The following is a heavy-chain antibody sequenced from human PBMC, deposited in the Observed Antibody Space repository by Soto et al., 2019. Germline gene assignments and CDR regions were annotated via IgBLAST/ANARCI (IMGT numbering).Heavy chain of an antibody. CDR3: TRSDFWSGYYDYWFDP. CDR1: GYTFTSYG. D-gene: IGHD3-3*01. V-gene: IGHV1-18*01. Sequence: GASVKVSCKASGYTFTSYGISWVRQAPGQGLEWMGWISAYNGNTNYAQKLQGIVTMTTDTSTSTAYMGLRSLRSDDTAVYYCTRSDFWSGYYDYWFDPRGQGTLVTVSS. CDR2: ISAYNGNT. J-gene: IGHJ5*02.